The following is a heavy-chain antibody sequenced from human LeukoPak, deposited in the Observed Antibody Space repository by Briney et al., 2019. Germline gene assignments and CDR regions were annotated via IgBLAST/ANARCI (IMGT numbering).Heavy chain of an antibody. Sequence: AASVKASCKASGYTFTNYGISWVRQAPGQGLEWMGWISAYNGNTNYAQRLQGRVTMTADTSTNTAYTELRSLRSDDTAVYYCTRDYYYDPYYFDYWGQGALVTVSS. CDR3: TRDYYYDPYYFDY. D-gene: IGHD3-22*01. CDR2: ISAYNGNT. J-gene: IGHJ4*02. CDR1: GYTFTNYG. V-gene: IGHV1-18*01.